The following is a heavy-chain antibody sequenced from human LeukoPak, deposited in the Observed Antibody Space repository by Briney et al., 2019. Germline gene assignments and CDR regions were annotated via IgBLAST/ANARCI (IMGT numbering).Heavy chain of an antibody. J-gene: IGHJ4*02. CDR3: ARVSDYGDPSYYFDY. D-gene: IGHD4-17*01. CDR1: RFTFSDYY. Sequence: GGSLRLSCAASRFTFSDYYMSWIRQAPGNGLEWVSYISSSGSTIYYADSVKGRFTISRDNAKNSLYLQMNSLRAEDTAVYYCARVSDYGDPSYYFDYGGEGTLVTVSS. V-gene: IGHV3-11*01. CDR2: ISSSGSTI.